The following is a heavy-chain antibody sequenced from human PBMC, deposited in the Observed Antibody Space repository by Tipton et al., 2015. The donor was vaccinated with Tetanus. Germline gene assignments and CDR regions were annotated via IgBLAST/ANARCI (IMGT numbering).Heavy chain of an antibody. CDR1: GFTFRNYA. D-gene: IGHD1-26*01. CDR2: LDGFGDTS. CDR3: AKERLTSGGTYYRGRFDDWGQGTLVTVSSGMDV. Sequence: GSLRLSCAASGFTFRNYAMTWVRQAPGKGLEWVSSLDGFGDTSYYTGSVKGRFTVSRDNVKNTLFLQMSSLRAEDTAVYYCAKERLTSGGTYYRGRFDDWGQGTLVTVSSGMDVWGQGTTVTVSS. J-gene: IGHJ6*02. V-gene: IGHV3-23*01.